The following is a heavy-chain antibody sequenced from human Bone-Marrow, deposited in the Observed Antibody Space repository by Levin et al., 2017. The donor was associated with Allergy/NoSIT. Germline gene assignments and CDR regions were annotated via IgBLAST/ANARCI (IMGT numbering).Heavy chain of an antibody. CDR2: IRGSSSYI. Sequence: KPGESLKISCAASGFTFSSYTMNWVRQAPGKGLEWVSSIRGSSSYITFSDSVKGRLTISRDNAKNSLYLQMNNLRAEDTAVYYCARRNDFWSRTHGGYYFFMDVWGKGTTVTVSS. V-gene: IGHV3-21*01. CDR3: ARRNDFWSRTHGGYYFFMDV. D-gene: IGHD3-3*01. J-gene: IGHJ6*03. CDR1: GFTFSSYT.